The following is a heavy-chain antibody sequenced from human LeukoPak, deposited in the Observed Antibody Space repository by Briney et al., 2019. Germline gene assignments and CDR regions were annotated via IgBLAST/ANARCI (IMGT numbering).Heavy chain of an antibody. CDR2: INQDGTEK. D-gene: IGHD3-10*01. J-gene: IGHJ4*02. V-gene: IGHV3-7*01. CDR3: AKVAKYYYGSETYYFFEH. CDR1: GIIFSKAW. Sequence: GGSLRLSCAASGIIFSKAWMSWVRQAPGKGLEWVANINQDGTEKYYVDSVKGRFTISRDNAKNSLYLQMNSLRVEDTAVYYCAKVAKYYYGSETYYFFEHWGQGTPVTASS.